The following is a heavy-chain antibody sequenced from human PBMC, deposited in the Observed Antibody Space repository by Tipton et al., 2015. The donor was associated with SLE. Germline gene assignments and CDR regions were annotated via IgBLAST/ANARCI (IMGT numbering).Heavy chain of an antibody. CDR2: IYYTGST. CDR1: DGSMSMSNYY. CDR3: ARDSVSEFEY. Sequence: TLSLTCTVSDGSMSMSNYYWSWIRQPAGKGLEWIGYIYYTGSTYYNPSLKSRVAISVDTSENQFSLKLSSVTAADTAVYYCARDSVSEFEYWGQGILVTVSS. J-gene: IGHJ4*02. V-gene: IGHV4-31*03.